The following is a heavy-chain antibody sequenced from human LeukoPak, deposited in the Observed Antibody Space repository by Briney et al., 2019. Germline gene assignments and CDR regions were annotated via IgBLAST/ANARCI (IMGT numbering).Heavy chain of an antibody. D-gene: IGHD3-3*01. Sequence: GGSLRLSCAASGFAFSSYWMTWVRQAPGKGLEWVANIKDDGSEKYYLDSVKGRFTISRDNSKNTLYLQMNSLRAEDTAVYYCARVEPRYITVYYFDYWGQGTLVTVSS. CDR3: ARVEPRYITVYYFDY. CDR2: IKDDGSEK. J-gene: IGHJ4*02. V-gene: IGHV3-7*01. CDR1: GFAFSSYW.